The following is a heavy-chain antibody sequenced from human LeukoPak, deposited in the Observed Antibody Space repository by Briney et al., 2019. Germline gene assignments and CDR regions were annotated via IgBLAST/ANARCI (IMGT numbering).Heavy chain of an antibody. CDR2: ISGSGGST. Sequence: GGSLRLSCAASGFTFSSYSMSWDRQAPGKGLEWVSAISGSGGSTYYADSVKGRFTISRGNSKNTLYLQMNSLRAEDTAVYYCAKGTSGYESFVVGDWGQGTLVTVSS. CDR3: AKGTSGYESFVVGD. J-gene: IGHJ4*02. CDR1: GFTFSSYS. V-gene: IGHV3-23*01. D-gene: IGHD5-12*01.